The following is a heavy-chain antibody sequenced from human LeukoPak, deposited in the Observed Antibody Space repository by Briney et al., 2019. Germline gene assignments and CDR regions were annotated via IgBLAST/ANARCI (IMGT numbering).Heavy chain of an antibody. V-gene: IGHV4-39*07. D-gene: IGHD5-12*01. CDR1: GGSISSSSYY. CDR3: ARDRRGYSGYDFDY. CDR2: IYYSGST. J-gene: IGHJ4*02. Sequence: SETLSLTCTVSGGSISSSSYYWGWIRQPPGKGLEWIGSIYYSGSTNYNPSLKSRVTISVDTSKNQFSLKLSSVTAADTAVYYCARDRRGYSGYDFDYWGQGTLVTVSS.